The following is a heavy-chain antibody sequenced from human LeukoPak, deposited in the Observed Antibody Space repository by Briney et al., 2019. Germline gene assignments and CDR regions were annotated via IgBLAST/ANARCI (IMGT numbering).Heavy chain of an antibody. J-gene: IGHJ4*02. CDR1: GFTFNNYA. CDR3: ANPPSGGNFEY. D-gene: IGHD3-10*01. V-gene: IGHV3-23*01. CDR2: ISGSGGT. Sequence: GGSLRLSCAASGFTFNNYAMSWVRQAPGKGLEWVSAISGSGGTYYADSVKGRFIISRDNSKNTLYLQMNSLRAEDTAIYYCANPPSGGNFEYWAQEPLVTVPS.